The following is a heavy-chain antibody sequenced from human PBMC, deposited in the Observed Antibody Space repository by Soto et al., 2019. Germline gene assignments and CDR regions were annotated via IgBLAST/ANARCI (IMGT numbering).Heavy chain of an antibody. D-gene: IGHD3-22*01. CDR3: AREAPDSAPDYYDSSGYLFAFDI. J-gene: IGHJ3*02. Sequence: PSETLSLTCAVSGGSISSGGYSWSWIRQPPGKGLEWIGYIYHSGSTYYNPSLKSRVTISVDRSKNQFSLKLSSVTAADTAVYYCAREAPDSAPDYYDSSGYLFAFDIWGQGTMVTVSS. CDR2: IYHSGST. CDR1: GGSISSGGYS. V-gene: IGHV4-30-2*01.